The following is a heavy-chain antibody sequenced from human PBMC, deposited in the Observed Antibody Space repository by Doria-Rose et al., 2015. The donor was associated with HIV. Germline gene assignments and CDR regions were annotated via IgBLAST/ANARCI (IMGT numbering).Heavy chain of an antibody. CDR2: IKSDGSWT. Sequence: EVQLLESGGGLVQPGGSLRLSCAASGFTFSPYWMHWVRQTPGKGLVWVSRIKSDGSWTNYADSVKGRSTISRDNAKKMVFLQMNSLRVEDTAVYYCVRDGDHYDFDFWGQGTLVTVSS. D-gene: IGHD5-12*01. V-gene: IGHV3-74*01. CDR1: GFTFSPYW. J-gene: IGHJ4*02. CDR3: VRDGDHYDFDF.